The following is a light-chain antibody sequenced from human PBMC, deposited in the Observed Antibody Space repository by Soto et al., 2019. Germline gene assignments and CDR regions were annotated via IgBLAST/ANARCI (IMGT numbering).Light chain of an antibody. Sequence: QSVLTQPPSLSAAPGQKVTISCSGNSSNIGSNYVAWYQLLPGTAPKLLIYDTDKRPSGIPDRFSGSKSGTSATLAITGLQTGDEADYFCGAWDGRLGGVFGGGTKVTVL. CDR3: GAWDGRLGGV. CDR1: SSNIGSNY. CDR2: DTD. J-gene: IGLJ3*02. V-gene: IGLV1-51*01.